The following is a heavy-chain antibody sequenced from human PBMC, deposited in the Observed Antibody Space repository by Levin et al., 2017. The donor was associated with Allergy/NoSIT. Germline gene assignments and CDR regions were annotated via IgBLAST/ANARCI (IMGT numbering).Heavy chain of an antibody. D-gene: IGHD2-2*01. V-gene: IGHV4-34*01. J-gene: IGHJ5*02. CDR2: INHSGST. CDR3: ARVGPGYCSSTSWARGPGCWFDP. CDR1: GGSFSGYY. Sequence: SQTLSLTCAVYGGSFSGYYWSWIRQPPGKGLEWIGEINHSGSTNYNPSLKSRVTISVDTSKNQFSLKLSSVTAADTAVYYCARVGPGYCSSTSWARGPGCWFDPWGQGTLVTVSS.